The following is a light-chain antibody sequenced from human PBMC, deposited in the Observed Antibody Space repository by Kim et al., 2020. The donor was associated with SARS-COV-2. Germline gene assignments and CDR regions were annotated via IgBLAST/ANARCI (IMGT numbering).Light chain of an antibody. Sequence: LSLSPGERPTLSCRASQSISSFLAWYQHKPGQAPRLLIYDASKRATGIPTRFSGSGSGTDFTLTISSLEPEDFAVYYCQQRSDWLTFGGGSKVEI. V-gene: IGKV3-11*01. CDR3: QQRSDWLT. CDR2: DAS. J-gene: IGKJ4*01. CDR1: QSISSF.